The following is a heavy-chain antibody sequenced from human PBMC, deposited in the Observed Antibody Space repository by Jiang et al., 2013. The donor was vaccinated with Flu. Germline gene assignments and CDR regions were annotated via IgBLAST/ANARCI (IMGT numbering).Heavy chain of an antibody. J-gene: IGHJ4*02. CDR2: ISYDGSNK. Sequence: AVISYDGSNKYYADSVKGRFTISRDNSKNTLYLQMNSLRAEDTAVYYCAKELFRYSSGFIDYWGQGTLVTVSS. D-gene: IGHD6-19*01. V-gene: IGHV3-30*18. CDR3: AKELFRYSSGFIDY.